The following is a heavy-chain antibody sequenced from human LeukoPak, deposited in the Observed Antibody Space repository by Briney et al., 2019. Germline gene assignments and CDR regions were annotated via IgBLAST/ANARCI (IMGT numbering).Heavy chain of an antibody. V-gene: IGHV4-61*01. CDR2: IYYSGST. D-gene: IGHD3-16*02. J-gene: IGHJ5*02. CDR3: ASWADYDYVWGSSRWFDP. Sequence: SETLSLTCTVSGGSVSSGSYYWSWIRQPPGKGLEWIGYIYYSGSTNYNPSLKGRVTISVDTSKNQFSLKLSSVTAADTAVYYCASWADYDYVWGSSRWFDPWGQGTLVTVSS. CDR1: GGSVSSGSYY.